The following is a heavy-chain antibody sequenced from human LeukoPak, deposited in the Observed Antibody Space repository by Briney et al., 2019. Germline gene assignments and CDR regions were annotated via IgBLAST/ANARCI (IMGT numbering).Heavy chain of an antibody. CDR3: ARTLRCFDSNWFDP. Sequence: ASVKVSCKASGYTFTSYDINWVRQATGQGLEWMGWMNPNSGNTGYAQKFQGRVTMTRNTSISTAYMELSRLRSDDTAVYYCARTLRCFDSNWFDPWGQGTLVTVSS. V-gene: IGHV1-8*01. CDR2: MNPNSGNT. CDR1: GYTFTSYD. D-gene: IGHD3-9*01. J-gene: IGHJ5*02.